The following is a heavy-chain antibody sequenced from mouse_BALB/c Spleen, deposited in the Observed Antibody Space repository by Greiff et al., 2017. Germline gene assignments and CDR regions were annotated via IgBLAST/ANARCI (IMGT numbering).Heavy chain of an antibody. CDR3: ARSDYVIYAMDY. J-gene: IGHJ4*01. CDR1: GYSITSDYA. Sequence: EVQLQESGPGLVKPSQSLSLTCTVTGYSITSDYAWNWIRQFPGNKLEWMGYISYSGSTSYNPSLKSRISITRDTSKNQFFLQLNSVTTEDTATYYCARSDYVIYAMDYWGQGTSVTVSS. D-gene: IGHD1-1*01. V-gene: IGHV3-2*02. CDR2: ISYSGST.